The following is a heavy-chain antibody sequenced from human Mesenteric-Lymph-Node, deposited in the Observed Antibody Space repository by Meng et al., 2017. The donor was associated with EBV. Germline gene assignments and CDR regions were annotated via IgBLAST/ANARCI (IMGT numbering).Heavy chain of an antibody. V-gene: IGHV1-2*06. CDR2: INPDSGDT. CDR1: GYTFSGYY. CDR3: ARGVYFYDSTGYYRFDY. J-gene: IGHJ4*02. Sequence: QVQLGQLGADFKKPGASVKVSCKASGYTFSGYYMNWVRQAPGQGVEWMGRINPDSGDTNYAQKFQGRVTMTRDTSISTAYMELSSLGSDDTAVYYCARGVYFYDSTGYYRFDYWGQGTLVTVSS. D-gene: IGHD3-22*01.